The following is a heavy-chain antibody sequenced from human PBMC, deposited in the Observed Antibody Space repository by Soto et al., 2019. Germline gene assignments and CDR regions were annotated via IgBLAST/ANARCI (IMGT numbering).Heavy chain of an antibody. CDR1: GGTFSSYA. CDR2: IIPIFGTA. CDR3: ARGMATTTATDY. V-gene: IGHV1-69*06. D-gene: IGHD5-12*01. J-gene: IGHJ4*02. Sequence: QVQLVQSGAEVKKPGSSVKVSCKASGGTFSSYAISWVRQAPGQGLEWMGGIIPIFGTANYAQKFQGRVTITADKSTSTAYIELGSLGSEDTAVYYCARGMATTTATDYWGQGTLVTVSS.